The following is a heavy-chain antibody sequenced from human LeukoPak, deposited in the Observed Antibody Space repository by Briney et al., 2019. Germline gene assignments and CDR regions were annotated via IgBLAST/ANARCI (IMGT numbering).Heavy chain of an antibody. Sequence: PGGSLRLSCAASGFTFSSYGMSWVRQAPGKGLEWVSSISSSSSYIYYADSVKGRFTISRDNAKNSLYLQMNSLRAEDTAVYYCAREIASVVVIDYWGQGTLVTVSS. CDR1: GFTFSSYG. D-gene: IGHD2-21*01. J-gene: IGHJ4*02. V-gene: IGHV3-21*01. CDR2: ISSSSSYI. CDR3: AREIASVVVIDY.